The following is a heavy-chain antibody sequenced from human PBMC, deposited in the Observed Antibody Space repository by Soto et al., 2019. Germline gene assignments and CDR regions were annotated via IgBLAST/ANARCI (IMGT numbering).Heavy chain of an antibody. CDR1: GFTFSSYG. CDR3: AREGGYSSGWYDY. D-gene: IGHD6-19*01. J-gene: IGHJ4*02. Sequence: QVQLVESGGGVVQPGRSLRLSCAASGFTFSSYGMHWVRQAPGKGLEWVAVIWYDGSNKYYADSVKGRFTISGDNSKNTLYLQMNSLRAEDTAVYYCAREGGYSSGWYDYWGQGTLVTVSS. CDR2: IWYDGSNK. V-gene: IGHV3-33*01.